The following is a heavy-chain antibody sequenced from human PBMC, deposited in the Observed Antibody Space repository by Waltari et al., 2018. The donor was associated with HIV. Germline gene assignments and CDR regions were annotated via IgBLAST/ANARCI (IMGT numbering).Heavy chain of an antibody. J-gene: IGHJ4*02. CDR1: GFDFHSYS. V-gene: IGHV3-48*01. D-gene: IGHD1-1*01. Sequence: EVQLVESGGGLLRPGGSLRLSCAASGFDFHSYSFILVRQAPGRGQEHLAYIKWNTQDMDYAGSVRGRSSISRDDAKKTVFLQIDNLRVEDTAVYYCVRDANWNFDYWGQGTLVTVS. CDR2: IKWNTQDM. CDR3: VRDANWNFDY.